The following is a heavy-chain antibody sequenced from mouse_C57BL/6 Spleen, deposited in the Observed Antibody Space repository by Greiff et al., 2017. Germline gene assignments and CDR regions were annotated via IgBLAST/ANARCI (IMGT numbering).Heavy chain of an antibody. D-gene: IGHD1-1*01. J-gene: IGHJ3*01. Sequence: EVKLMESGGGLVKPGGSLKLSCAASGFTFSSYAMSWVRQTPEKRLEWVATISDGGSYTYYPDNVKGRFTISRDNAKNNLYLQMSHLKSEDTAMYYCAREYYGSSYPFAYWGQGTLVTVSA. CDR2: ISDGGSYT. CDR1: GFTFSSYA. CDR3: AREYYGSSYPFAY. V-gene: IGHV5-4*01.